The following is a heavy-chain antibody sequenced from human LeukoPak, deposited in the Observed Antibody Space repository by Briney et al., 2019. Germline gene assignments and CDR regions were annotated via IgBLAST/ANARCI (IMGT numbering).Heavy chain of an antibody. D-gene: IGHD1-1*01. Sequence: ASVKVSCKASGYTFIGYYMHWVRQAPGQALEWMGWINPNGGAINYAQKFQGRVTLTRDTSRNTAYMEINRLTSDDTAVYYCVKPSRGPYYWFDPWGQGTLVTVSS. CDR2: INPNGGAI. CDR1: GYTFIGYY. CDR3: VKPSRGPYYWFDP. V-gene: IGHV1-2*02. J-gene: IGHJ5*02.